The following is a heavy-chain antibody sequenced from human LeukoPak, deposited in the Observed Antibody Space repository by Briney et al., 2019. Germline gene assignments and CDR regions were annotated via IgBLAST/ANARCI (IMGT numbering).Heavy chain of an antibody. CDR1: GFTFSSYA. D-gene: IGHD2-21*02. V-gene: IGHV3-30*18. CDR2: ISYDGRTA. Sequence: PGGSLRLSCAASGFTFSSYAMSWVRQAPGKGLEWVAVISYDGRTAYYADSVKGRFTISRDNSKNTAYLQMNSLRGEDTAVYYCAKRSDVVTSIPDSWGQGTLVTVSS. J-gene: IGHJ5*01. CDR3: AKRSDVVTSIPDS.